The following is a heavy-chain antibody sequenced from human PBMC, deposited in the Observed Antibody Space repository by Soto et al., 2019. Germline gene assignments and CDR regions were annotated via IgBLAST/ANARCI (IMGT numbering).Heavy chain of an antibody. V-gene: IGHV1-2*04. CDR1: GYTFTGYY. D-gene: IGHD4-17*01. J-gene: IGHJ3*02. Sequence: ASVKVSCKASGYTFTGYYMHWVRQAPGQGLEWMGWINPNSGGTNYAQKFQGWVTMTRDTSISTAYMELSRLRSDDTAVYYCARSSPAYGDPILTNLGDAFDIWGQGTMVTVSS. CDR3: ARSSPAYGDPILTNLGDAFDI. CDR2: INPNSGGT.